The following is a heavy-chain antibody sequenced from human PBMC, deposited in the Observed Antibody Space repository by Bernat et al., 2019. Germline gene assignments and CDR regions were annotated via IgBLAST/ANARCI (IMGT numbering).Heavy chain of an antibody. J-gene: IGHJ6*03. D-gene: IGHD5-24*01. Sequence: QVQLQQSGPGLVKPSQTLSLTCAISGDSVSSNSAAWNWIRQSPSRGLEWLGRTYYRSKWSDNYAVSVKSRITINRDTSKNQYSLQLNSVTPEDTAVYYCARGALFRDYFMDVWGKGTTVTVSS. CDR2: TYYRSKWSD. V-gene: IGHV6-1*01. CDR3: ARGALFRDYFMDV. CDR1: GDSVSSNSAA.